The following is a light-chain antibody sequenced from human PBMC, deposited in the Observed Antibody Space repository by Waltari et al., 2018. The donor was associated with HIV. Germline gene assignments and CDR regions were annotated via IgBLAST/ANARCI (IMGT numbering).Light chain of an antibody. CDR3: QQYSSTPIT. CDR1: HSVLDTSNSNNY. V-gene: IGKV4-1*01. CDR2: WAS. J-gene: IGKJ5*01. Sequence: DIVMTQSPDSLAVSLGARATINCKSSHSVLDTSNSNNYLAWYQQKPRQPPKLLIYWASTRESGVPDRFSGIGSGTEFTLTISSLQAEDVAVYYCQQYSSTPITFGQGTRREIK.